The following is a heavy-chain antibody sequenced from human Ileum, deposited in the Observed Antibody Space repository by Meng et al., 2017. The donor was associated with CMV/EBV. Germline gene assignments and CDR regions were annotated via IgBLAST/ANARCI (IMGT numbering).Heavy chain of an antibody. CDR2: MYCSGIA. CDR3: ARDLTNKWFYY. CDR1: GSPISSGSRS. D-gene: IGHD1-26*01. J-gene: IGHJ4*02. Sequence: QRRLAAPAPGLVRPAVILSRTCTASGSPISSGSRSWSLFLQHGGKRLAWIGSMYCSGIADYNPSLKSRVTISLHATQKQFSLRLTSVTAADSDVYFCARDLTNKWFYYWGQGTLVTVSS. V-gene: IGHV4-39*07.